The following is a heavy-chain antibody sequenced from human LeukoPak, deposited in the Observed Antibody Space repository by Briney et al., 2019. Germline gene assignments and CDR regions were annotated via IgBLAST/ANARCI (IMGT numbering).Heavy chain of an antibody. J-gene: IGHJ4*02. V-gene: IGHV3-33*01. CDR1: GFSFSTYG. CDR2: IWNAGTNT. D-gene: IGHD3-16*01. CDR3: VGDTPPGGDYYLDY. Sequence: GGSLRLSCAASGFSFSTYGMHWVRQAPGKGLEWVALIWNAGTNTYYADSVKGRFTISRDNSKNTMYLQMNSLRAEDTAVYYCVGDTPPGGDYYLDYWGQGTLVIVSS.